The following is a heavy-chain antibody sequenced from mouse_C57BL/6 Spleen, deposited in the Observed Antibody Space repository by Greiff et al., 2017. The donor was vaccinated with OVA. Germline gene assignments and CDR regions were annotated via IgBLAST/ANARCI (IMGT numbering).Heavy chain of an antibody. V-gene: IGHV1-50*01. D-gene: IGHD1-1*01. CDR1: GYTFTSYW. CDR2: IDPSDSYT. J-gene: IGHJ1*03. Sequence: QVQLQQPGAELVKPGASVKLSCKASGYTFTSYWMQWVKQRPGQGLEWIGEIDPSDSYTNYNQKFKGKATLTVDTSSSTAYMQLSSLTSEDSAVYYCASSYYYGRGYFDVWGTGTTVTVSS. CDR3: ASSYYYGRGYFDV.